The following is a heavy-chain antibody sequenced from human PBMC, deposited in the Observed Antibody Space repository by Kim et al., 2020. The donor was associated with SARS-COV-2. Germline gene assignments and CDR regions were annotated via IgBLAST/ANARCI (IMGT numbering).Heavy chain of an antibody. D-gene: IGHD2-21*01. J-gene: IGHJ4*02. CDR2: ISYDGSNK. CDR3: AKAEAYYY. Sequence: GGSLRLSCAASGFTFSSYGMHWVRQAPGKGLEWVAVISYDGSNKYYADSVKCRFTISRDNSKNTLYLQMNSLRAEDTAVYYCAKAEAYYYWCQGTLVTVS. CDR1: GFTFSSYG. V-gene: IGHV3-30*18.